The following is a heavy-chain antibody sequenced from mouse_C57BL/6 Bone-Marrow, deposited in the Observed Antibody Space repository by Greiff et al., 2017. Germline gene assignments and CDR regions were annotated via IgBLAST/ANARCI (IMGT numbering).Heavy chain of an antibody. CDR1: GFTFSSYG. CDR3: ARQRGLLRAWFSY. V-gene: IGHV5-6*01. J-gene: IGHJ3*01. D-gene: IGHD1-1*01. Sequence: EVMLVESGGDLVKPGGSLKLSCAASGFTFSSYGMSWVRQTPDKRLEWVATISSGGSYTYYPDSVKGRFTISRDNAKNTLYLQMSSLKSEDTAMYYCARQRGLLRAWFSYWGEETLFTVSA. CDR2: ISSGGSYT.